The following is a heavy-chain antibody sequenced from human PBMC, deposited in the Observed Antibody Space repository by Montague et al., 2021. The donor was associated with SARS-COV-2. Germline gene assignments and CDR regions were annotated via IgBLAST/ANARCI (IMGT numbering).Heavy chain of an antibody. V-gene: IGHV4-34*01. CDR2: INHSGST. J-gene: IGHJ5*02. CDR3: ARSRPPMVRGVIGFDP. Sequence: SETLSLTCAVYGGSFSGYYWSWIRQPPGKGLEWIGEINHSGSTNXNPSLKSRVTISVDTSKNQFSLKLSSVTAADTAVYYCARSRPPMVRGVIGFDPWGQGTLVTVSS. D-gene: IGHD3-10*01. CDR1: GGSFSGYY.